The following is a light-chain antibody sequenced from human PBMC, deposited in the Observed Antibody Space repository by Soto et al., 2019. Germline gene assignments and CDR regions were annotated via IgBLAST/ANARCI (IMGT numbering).Light chain of an antibody. CDR2: EVN. CDR3: SSSTSSTVL. Sequence: QAVLTQPASVAGSPGQSITISCTGTSSDVGGYNYVSWYQQHPGKAPKLMIYEVNTRPSGFSTRFSGSKSGNTASLTISGLQAEDEADYYCSSSTSSTVLFGGGTKLTVL. V-gene: IGLV2-14*01. J-gene: IGLJ2*01. CDR1: SSDVGGYNY.